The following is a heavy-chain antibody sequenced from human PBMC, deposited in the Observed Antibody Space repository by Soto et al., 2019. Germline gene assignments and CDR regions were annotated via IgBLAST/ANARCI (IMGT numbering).Heavy chain of an antibody. D-gene: IGHD2-2*01. CDR3: ATVQGSRTSLEIYSYSHYSVDV. J-gene: IGHJ6*02. CDR1: GFTFGSYA. V-gene: IGHV1-69*01. Sequence: QVQLVQSGSEVKKPASSVKVSCKASGFTFGSYAISWVRQAPGQGPEWMGGIIPITGTANYAQKFQGRFTITAAESTSTASMQLSSLRSEDTAVYHCATVQGSRTSLEIYSYSHYSVDVWCQGNAVTVSS. CDR2: IIPITGTA.